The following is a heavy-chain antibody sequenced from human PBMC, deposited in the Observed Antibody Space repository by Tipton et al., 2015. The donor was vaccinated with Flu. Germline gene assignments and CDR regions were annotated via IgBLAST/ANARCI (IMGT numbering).Heavy chain of an antibody. V-gene: IGHV4-39*07. Sequence: TLSLTCTISGGSISSSSFYWGWIRQSPGKGLEWIGSMYYSGSTYYNPSLKSRVTISVDTSKNQFSLKLHSVTAADTAVYYCAGVYRIYCFDQWGQGPLVPVSS. CDR2: MYYSGST. CDR3: AGVYRIYCFDQ. J-gene: IGHJ4*02. D-gene: IGHD5-18*01. CDR1: GGSISSSSFY.